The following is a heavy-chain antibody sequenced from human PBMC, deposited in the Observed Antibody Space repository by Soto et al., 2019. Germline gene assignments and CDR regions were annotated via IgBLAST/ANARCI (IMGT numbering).Heavy chain of an antibody. Sequence: SVKVSCKASGGTFSSYAISWVRQAPGQGLEWMGGIIPIFGTANYAQKFQGRVTITADESTSTAYMELSSLRSEDTAVYYCAISLNYGGNVLWFDSWGQGTLVTVSS. V-gene: IGHV1-69*13. CDR3: AISLNYGGNVLWFDS. CDR1: GGTFSSYA. J-gene: IGHJ5*01. D-gene: IGHD4-17*01. CDR2: IIPIFGTA.